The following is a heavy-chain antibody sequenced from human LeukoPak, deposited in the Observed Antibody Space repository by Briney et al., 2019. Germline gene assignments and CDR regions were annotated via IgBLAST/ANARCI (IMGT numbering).Heavy chain of an antibody. J-gene: IGHJ6*03. V-gene: IGHV4-59*08. CDR3: ARHIGGGIEDMDV. Sequence: SETLSLTCTVSGGSIGTYYWSWIRQSPGKGLEWIGYIYVTGTSYTPSLQSRVTISVDRSRNQFFLKMSSVTAADTAVYYCARHIGGGIEDMDVWGKGTKVIVSS. CDR1: GGSIGTYY. D-gene: IGHD3-16*02. CDR2: IYVTGT.